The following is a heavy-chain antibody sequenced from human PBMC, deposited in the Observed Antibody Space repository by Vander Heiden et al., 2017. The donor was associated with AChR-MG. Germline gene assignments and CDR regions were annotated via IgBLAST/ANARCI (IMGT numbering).Heavy chain of an antibody. CDR2: SSGSGGST. V-gene: IGHV3-23*01. CDR1: GFTFSRHA. CDR3: AKVTGPHYYYYMDV. Sequence: EVQLLESGGGLVQPGGSLRLSCAASGFTFSRHAMRWVRPAPGKGLEWVSASSGSGGSTDYADSVKGRFTISRDNSKNTLYLQMNSLRAEDTAVYYCAKVTGPHYYYYMDVWGKGTTVTVSS. J-gene: IGHJ6*03.